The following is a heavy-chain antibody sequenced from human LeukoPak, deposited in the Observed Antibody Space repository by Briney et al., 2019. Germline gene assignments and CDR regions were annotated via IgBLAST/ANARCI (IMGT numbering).Heavy chain of an antibody. Sequence: GASVKVSCKASGGTFSSYTISWVRQAPGQGLEWMGRIIPILGIANYAQKFQGRVTITADKSTSTAYMELSSLRSEDTAVYYCARDPLAGVAAPFDYWGQGTLVTVSS. V-gene: IGHV1-69*04. J-gene: IGHJ4*02. CDR3: ARDPLAGVAAPFDY. D-gene: IGHD6-13*01. CDR1: GGTFSSYT. CDR2: IIPILGIA.